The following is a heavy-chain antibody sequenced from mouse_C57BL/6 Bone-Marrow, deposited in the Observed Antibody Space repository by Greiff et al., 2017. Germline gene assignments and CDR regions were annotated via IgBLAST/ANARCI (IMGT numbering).Heavy chain of an antibody. J-gene: IGHJ4*01. V-gene: IGHV1-64*01. Sequence: QVQLQQPGAELVKPGASVKLSCKASGYTFTSYWMHWVKQRPGQGLEWIGMIHPNSGSTNYNEKFKGKATLTVDKSTSTAYMQLSSLTSEDSAVYYCARERLRRYYAMDYWGQGTSVTVSS. CDR2: IHPNSGST. CDR1: GYTFTSYW. CDR3: ARERLRRYYAMDY. D-gene: IGHD2-4*01.